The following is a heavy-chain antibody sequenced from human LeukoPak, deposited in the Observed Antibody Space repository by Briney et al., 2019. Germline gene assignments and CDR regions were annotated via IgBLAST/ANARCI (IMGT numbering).Heavy chain of an antibody. J-gene: IGHJ4*02. CDR1: GFTFSNYW. D-gene: IGHD2-2*01. CDR2: IKQDGSEK. V-gene: IGHV3-7*01. Sequence: GGSLRLSCAASGFTFSNYWMTWVRQAPGKGLEWVADIKQDGSEKLYVNSVRGRFTISRDNAKNSLYLQMTSLRAEDTAVYYCARENRSTSCCFDYWDQGTLVTVSS. CDR3: ARENRSTSCCFDY.